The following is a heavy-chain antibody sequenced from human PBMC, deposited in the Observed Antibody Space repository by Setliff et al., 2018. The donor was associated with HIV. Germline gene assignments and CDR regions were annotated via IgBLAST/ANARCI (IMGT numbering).Heavy chain of an antibody. J-gene: IGHJ3*02. CDR1: GFTSSNYD. D-gene: IGHD3-22*01. CDR3: ARSKGHLYYDDDTGYVLRAFDI. CDR2: IWYGGSDK. Sequence: GGSLRLSCAASGFTSSNYDMHWVRQAPGKGLAWVAVIWYGGSDKYYADSVKGRFTISNDNSKKTLYLQMNSLRAEDTAVYCCARSKGHLYYDDDTGYVLRAFDIWGQGTMVTVSS. V-gene: IGHV3-33*08.